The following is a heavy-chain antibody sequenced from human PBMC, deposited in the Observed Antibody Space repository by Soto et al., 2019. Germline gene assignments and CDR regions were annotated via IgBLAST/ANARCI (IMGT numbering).Heavy chain of an antibody. CDR3: AKDSWYFDL. V-gene: IGHV3-74*01. CDR2: IDTSGSST. D-gene: IGHD6-13*01. J-gene: IGHJ4*02. Sequence: GGSLRLSCEASGFIFTNFWMHWVRQVPGKGLVWVSRIDTSGSSTSYAASVKGRFTISRDNAKNTVSLQMNSLRAEDTGVYYCAKDSWYFDLWSQGSLVTVSS. CDR1: GFIFTNFW.